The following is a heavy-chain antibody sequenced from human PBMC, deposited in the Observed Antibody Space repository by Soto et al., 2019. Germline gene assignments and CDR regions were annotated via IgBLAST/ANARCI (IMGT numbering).Heavy chain of an antibody. CDR3: ARHGGLGYCSSTSCSRGYYYYYYGMDV. CDR2: IYPGDSDT. J-gene: IGHJ6*02. V-gene: IGHV5-51*01. CDR1: GYSFTSYW. Sequence: PGESLKISCKGSGYSFTSYWIGWVRQMPGKGLEWMGIIYPGDSDTRYSPSFQGQVTISADKSISTAYLQWSSLKASDTAMYYCARHGGLGYCSSTSCSRGYYYYYYGMDVWGQGTTVTVSS. D-gene: IGHD2-2*01.